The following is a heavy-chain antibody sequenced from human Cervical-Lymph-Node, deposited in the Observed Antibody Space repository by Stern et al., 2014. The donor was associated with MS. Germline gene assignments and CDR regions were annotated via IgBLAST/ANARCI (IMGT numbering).Heavy chain of an antibody. CDR2: MSFFGGNK. CDR3: MGVGDAMHV. J-gene: IGHJ6*02. V-gene: IGHV3-30*03. Sequence: QVQLVQSGGGVVQPGRSLTLSCAASGFSLSNSAMHWVRQAPGKGLEWVAVMSFFGGNKKYGDSVKGRFSISRDMANNTLFLQMNSLRLEDTAVYYCMGVGDAMHVWGQGTTVIVSS. CDR1: GFSLSNSA.